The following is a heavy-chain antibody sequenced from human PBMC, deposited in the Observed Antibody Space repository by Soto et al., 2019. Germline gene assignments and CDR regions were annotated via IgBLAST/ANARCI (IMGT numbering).Heavy chain of an antibody. V-gene: IGHV4-59*08. Sequence: SETLSHTCPVSGGSISSYYWIWIRQPPGKGLEWIGYIYYSGSTNYNPSLKSRVTISVDTSKNQFSLKLSSVTAADTAVYYWEDLSLLMGDYDAYGGKGTLVPFSS. CDR2: IYYSGST. CDR1: GGSISSYY. D-gene: IGHD4-17*01. J-gene: IGHJ4*02. CDR3: EDLSLLMGDYDAY.